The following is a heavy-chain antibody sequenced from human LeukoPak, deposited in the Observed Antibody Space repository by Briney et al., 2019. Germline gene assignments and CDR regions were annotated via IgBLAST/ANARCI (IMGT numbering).Heavy chain of an antibody. D-gene: IGHD3-3*01. CDR3: VRGQTIDY. CDR2: IKSDGSGI. V-gene: IGHV3-74*03. J-gene: IGHJ4*02. CDR1: GFAFSKYW. Sequence: GGSLRLSCTTSGFAFSKYWMYSVRQAPGKGLEWVSRIKSDGSGITYSDAVEGRFTISRDNFKNTFLQMNSLRDEDTAMYYCVRGQTIDYWGQGTLVTVSS.